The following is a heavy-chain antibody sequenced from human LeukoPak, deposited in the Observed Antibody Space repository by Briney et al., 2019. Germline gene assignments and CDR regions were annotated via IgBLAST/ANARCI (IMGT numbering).Heavy chain of an antibody. D-gene: IGHD5-24*01. V-gene: IGHV1-24*01. J-gene: IGHJ3*02. CDR3: ATEQRKDGYNPNSAFDI. CDR2: FDPEDGET. CDR1: GYTLTELS. Sequence: ASVKVSCKVSGYTLTELSMHWVRQAPGKGLEWMGGFDPEDGETIYAQKFQGRVTMTEDTSTDTAYMELGSLRSEDTAVYYCATEQRKDGYNPNSAFDIWGQGTMVTVSS.